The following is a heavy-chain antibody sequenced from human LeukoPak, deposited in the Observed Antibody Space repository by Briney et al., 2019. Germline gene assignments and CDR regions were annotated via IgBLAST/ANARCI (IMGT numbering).Heavy chain of an antibody. Sequence: GASLRLSCAASGFTFSSYSMNWVRQAPGKGLEWVSSISSSSSYIYYADSVKGRFTIPRDNAKNSLYLQMNSLRAEDTAVYYCARRYCSSTSCYTGFDYWGQGTLVTVSS. V-gene: IGHV3-21*01. CDR1: GFTFSSYS. J-gene: IGHJ4*02. D-gene: IGHD2-2*02. CDR3: ARRYCSSTSCYTGFDY. CDR2: ISSSSSYI.